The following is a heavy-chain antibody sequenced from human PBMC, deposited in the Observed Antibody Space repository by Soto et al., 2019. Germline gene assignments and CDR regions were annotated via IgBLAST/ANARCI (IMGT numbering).Heavy chain of an antibody. V-gene: IGHV1-46*01. Sequence: ASVKVSCKASGYPFTTYHLHWVRQAPGQGLEWMGIVYVTGTGTRSAQKFQGRLTMTRDRSTSTVYMELSSLRSEDTAVCYCARPEGYGSGSYYFDSWRQRTLVTVSS. CDR1: GYPFTTYH. D-gene: IGHD3-10*01. CDR2: VYVTGTGT. CDR3: ARPEGYGSGSYYFDS. J-gene: IGHJ4*02.